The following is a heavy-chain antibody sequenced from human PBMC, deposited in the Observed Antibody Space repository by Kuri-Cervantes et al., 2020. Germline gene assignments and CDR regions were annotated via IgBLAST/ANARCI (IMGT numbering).Heavy chain of an antibody. CDR3: ARYRATLGEEY. Sequence: ASVKVSCKASGYTFTGYYMHWVRQAPGQGLEWMGWINPNSGGTNYAQKFQGRVTITTDESTSTAYMELSSLRSDDTAVYYCARYRATLGEEYWGQGTQVTVSS. CDR2: INPNSGGT. J-gene: IGHJ4*02. V-gene: IGHV1-2*02. CDR1: GYTFTGYY. D-gene: IGHD2-21*01.